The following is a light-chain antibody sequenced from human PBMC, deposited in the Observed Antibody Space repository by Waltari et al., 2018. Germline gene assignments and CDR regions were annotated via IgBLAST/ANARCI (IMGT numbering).Light chain of an antibody. CDR2: RSS. Sequence: QSVLTQPPSASGTPGQRVTISCSGSSSNIGSNYVYWYQQLPGTAPKLLIYRSSHRPSRAPARFSGSRSGTPASQAISGLRSEDEANYYCAAWYDSLRVVFGGATRLTVL. CDR1: SSNIGSNY. V-gene: IGLV1-47*01. J-gene: IGLJ3*02. CDR3: AAWYDSLRVV.